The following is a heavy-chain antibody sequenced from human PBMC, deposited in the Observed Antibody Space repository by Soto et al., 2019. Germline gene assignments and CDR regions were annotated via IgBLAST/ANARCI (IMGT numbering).Heavy chain of an antibody. J-gene: IGHJ4*02. D-gene: IGHD3-10*01. Sequence: TLSLTCAVSGVSINSGDYSWSWIRQPPGKGLEWIGYIYHDGRTLYNPSLKSRVTISLDRSKNQFSLKLTSVTAADTAVYYCANDYGSGSYRFDYWGQGTLVTVSS. CDR3: ANDYGSGSYRFDY. CDR2: IYHDGRT. V-gene: IGHV4-30-2*01. CDR1: GVSINSGDYS.